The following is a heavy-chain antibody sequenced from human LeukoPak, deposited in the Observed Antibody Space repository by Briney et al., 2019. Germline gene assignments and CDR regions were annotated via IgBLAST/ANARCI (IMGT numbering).Heavy chain of an antibody. CDR1: GGSISSYY. Sequence: PSETLSLTCTVSGGSISSYYWSWIRQPAGKGLEWIGRIYTSGSTNYNPSLKSRVTMSVDTSKNQFSLKLSSVTAADTVVYYCARAILTGYEPGYYFDYWGQGTLVTVSS. V-gene: IGHV4-4*07. D-gene: IGHD3-9*01. CDR2: IYTSGST. J-gene: IGHJ4*02. CDR3: ARAILTGYEPGYYFDY.